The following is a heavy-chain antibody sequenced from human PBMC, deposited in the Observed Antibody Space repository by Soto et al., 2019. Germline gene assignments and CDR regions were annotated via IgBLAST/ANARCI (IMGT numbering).Heavy chain of an antibody. CDR1: GFTFSSYA. V-gene: IGHV3-23*01. D-gene: IGHD3-9*01. CDR3: AKHDILTQTFYDYYMDV. CDR2: ISGSGDST. J-gene: IGHJ6*03. Sequence: GGSLRLSCAGAGFTFSSYAMSWVRQAPGKGLEWVSCISGSGDSTYYADSVKGRFTITRDNSKNTMYLHMNSLRAEDTAIYYCAKHDILTQTFYDYYMDVWGKGTTVTVSS.